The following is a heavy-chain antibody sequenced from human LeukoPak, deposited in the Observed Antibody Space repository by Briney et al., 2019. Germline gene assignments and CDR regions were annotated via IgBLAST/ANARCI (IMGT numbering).Heavy chain of an antibody. V-gene: IGHV1-46*01. Sequence: ASVKVSCKASGYTFTSYYMHWVRQAPGQGLEWMGIISPSGGSTSYAQKFQGRVTMTRDTSTSTVYMELSSLRSEDTAVYYCARGLAVNYYDSSGSPFDYWGQGTLVTVSS. CDR3: ARGLAVNYYDSSGSPFDY. CDR1: GYTFTSYY. CDR2: ISPSGGST. J-gene: IGHJ4*02. D-gene: IGHD3-22*01.